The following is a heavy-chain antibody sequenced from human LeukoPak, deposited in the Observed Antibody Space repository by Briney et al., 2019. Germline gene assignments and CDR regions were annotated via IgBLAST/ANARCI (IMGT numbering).Heavy chain of an antibody. CDR2: IYTSGST. CDR3: ARGIAVAGTRWFDP. Sequence: PSQTLSLTCTVSGGSISSGSYYWSWLRQPAGKGLEWIGRIYTSGSTNYNPSLKSRVTISVDTSKNQFSLKLSSVTAADPAVYYCARGIAVAGTRWFDPWGQGTLVTVSS. D-gene: IGHD6-19*01. J-gene: IGHJ5*02. V-gene: IGHV4-61*02. CDR1: GGSISSGSYY.